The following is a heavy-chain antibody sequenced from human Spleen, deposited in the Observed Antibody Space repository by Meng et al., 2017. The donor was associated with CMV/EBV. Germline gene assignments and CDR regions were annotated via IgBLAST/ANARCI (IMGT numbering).Heavy chain of an antibody. D-gene: IGHD1-1*01. CDR2: IYWNDEK. CDR1: GVSLTTTGVG. J-gene: IGHJ4*02. V-gene: IGHV2-5*01. Sequence: LTLTCTLSGVSLTTTGVGVGWIRQPPGKALEWLALIYWNDEKRYSSSLKSRLAITKDTSENQVVLTMTNMDPVDTATYYCAHRGTGYWGQGTLVTVSS. CDR3: AHRGTGY.